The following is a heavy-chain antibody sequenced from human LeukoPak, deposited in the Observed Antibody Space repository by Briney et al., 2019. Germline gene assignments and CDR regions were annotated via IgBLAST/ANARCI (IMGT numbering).Heavy chain of an antibody. V-gene: IGHV3-9*01. CDR1: GFTFDDYA. Sequence: GGSLRLSCAASGFTFDDYAMHWVRQAPGKGLEWVSGISWNSGSIGYADSVKGRFTISRDNAKNSLYPQMNSLRAEDTALYYCAKDSMYYDFWSGFNWFDPWGQGTLVTVSS. CDR2: ISWNSGSI. D-gene: IGHD3-3*01. J-gene: IGHJ5*02. CDR3: AKDSMYYDFWSGFNWFDP.